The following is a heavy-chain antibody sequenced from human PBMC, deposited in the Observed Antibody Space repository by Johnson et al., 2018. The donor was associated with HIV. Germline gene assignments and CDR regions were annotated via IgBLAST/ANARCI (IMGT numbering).Heavy chain of an antibody. V-gene: IGHV3-33*08. J-gene: IGHJ3*02. CDR1: GFTFSS. CDR3: ATGSPTVTTNAFDI. CDR2: IWFDGTNK. Sequence: QMLLVESGGGLVQPGRSLRLSCAASGFTFSSMHWVRQAPGKGLEWVAVIWFDGTNKYYADSVKGRFTISRDNSKNTLYLQMNSLRAEDTAVYYCATGSPTVTTNAFDIWGQGTMVTVSS. D-gene: IGHD4-17*01.